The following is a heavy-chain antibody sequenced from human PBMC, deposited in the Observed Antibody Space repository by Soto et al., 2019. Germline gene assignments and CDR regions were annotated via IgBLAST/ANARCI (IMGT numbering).Heavy chain of an antibody. Sequence: QVQLVQSGAEVKKPGASVKVSCTASGYTFSSYGISWVRQAPGQGLEWMGWISAYNGNIKYTQKLQGIVTMTTDTSTSTDYMELRRLRSEDTAVYYCARDSPPVDYWGQGTLFTVSA. J-gene: IGHJ4*02. CDR3: ARDSPPVDY. CDR1: GYTFSSYG. CDR2: ISAYNGNI. V-gene: IGHV1-18*01.